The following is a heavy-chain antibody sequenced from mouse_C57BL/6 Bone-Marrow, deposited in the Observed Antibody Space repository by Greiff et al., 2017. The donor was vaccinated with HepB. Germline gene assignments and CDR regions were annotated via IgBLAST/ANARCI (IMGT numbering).Heavy chain of an antibody. Sequence: QVQLQQPGAELVKPGASVKMSCKASGYTFTSYWITWVKQRPGQGLEWIGDIYPGSGSTNYNEKFKSKATLTVDTSSSTAYMQLSSLTSEDSAVYYCARPPQRSSPFDCWGQGTTLTVSS. CDR1: GYTFTSYW. J-gene: IGHJ2*01. CDR2: IYPGSGST. V-gene: IGHV1-55*01. CDR3: ARPPQRSSPFDC. D-gene: IGHD1-3*01.